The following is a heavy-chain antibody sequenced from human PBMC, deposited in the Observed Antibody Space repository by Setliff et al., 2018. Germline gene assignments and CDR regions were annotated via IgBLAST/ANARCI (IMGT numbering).Heavy chain of an antibody. V-gene: IGHV3-23*01. CDR2: ISASGGST. CDR3: ARGNFYYFDRTGRVPNWFDP. CDR1: GFTFNNYA. D-gene: IGHD3-22*01. Sequence: GGSLRLSCAASGFTFNNYAMSWVRQAPGKGLEWVLSISASGGSTYYADSVKGRFTISRDNSKNTLYLQMNSLRAEDTDVYYCARGNFYYFDRTGRVPNWFDPWGQGTLVTVSS. J-gene: IGHJ5*02.